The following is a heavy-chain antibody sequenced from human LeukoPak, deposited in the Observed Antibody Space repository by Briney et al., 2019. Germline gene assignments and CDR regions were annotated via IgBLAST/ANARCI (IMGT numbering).Heavy chain of an antibody. D-gene: IGHD1-20*01. Sequence: GGSLRLSCAASGFTFSDYYMSWIRQAPGKGXXXXSYISSSGSTXXXXDXXXXXITISRDNAKNSLYLQMNSLRAEDTAVYYCARRRYNWNAIDYWGQGTLVTVSS. CDR3: ARRRYNWNAIDY. CDR2: ISSSGSTX. J-gene: IGHJ4*02. V-gene: IGHV3-11*01. CDR1: GFTFSDYY.